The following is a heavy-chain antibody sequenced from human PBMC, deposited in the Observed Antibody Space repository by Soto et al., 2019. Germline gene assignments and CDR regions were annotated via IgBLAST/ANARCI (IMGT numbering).Heavy chain of an antibody. CDR2: ISSSSSTI. CDR3: AKGRSYYYYYGVDV. J-gene: IGHJ6*02. V-gene: IGHV3-48*01. Sequence: GGSLRLSCAASGFTFSSYSMNWVRQAPGKGLEWVSYISSSSSTIYYADSVQGRFTISRDNAKNSLYLQMNSLRAEDTALYYCAKGRSYYYYYGVDVWGQGTTVTVSS. CDR1: GFTFSSYS.